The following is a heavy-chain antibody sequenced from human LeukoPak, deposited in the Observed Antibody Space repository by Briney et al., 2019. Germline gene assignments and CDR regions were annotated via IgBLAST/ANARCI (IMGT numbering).Heavy chain of an antibody. CDR1: GGTFSSYA. CDR2: IIPIFGTA. CDR3: ARVYLSSGGYYYYGMDV. D-gene: IGHD3-10*01. Sequence: GSSVKVSCKASGGTFSSYAVSWVRQAPGQGLEWMGGIIPIFGTANYAQKFQGRVTITADESTSTAYMELSSPRSEDTAVYYCARVYLSSGGYYYYGMDVWGQGTTVTVSS. V-gene: IGHV1-69*01. J-gene: IGHJ6*02.